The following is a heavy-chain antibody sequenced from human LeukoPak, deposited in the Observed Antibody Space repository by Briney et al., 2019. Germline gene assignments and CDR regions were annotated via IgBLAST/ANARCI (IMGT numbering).Heavy chain of an antibody. CDR2: IYYSGST. D-gene: IGHD1-26*01. V-gene: IGHV4-59*01. CDR1: SGSIRSYY. CDR3: ASSNTGSCNDAFDI. J-gene: IGHJ3*02. Sequence: KASETLSLTCTVSSGSIRSYYWSWIRQPPGKGLEWIGYIYYSGSTKYNPSLKSRVSISVDTSKNQFALKLNSVTAADTAVYYCASSNTGSCNDAFDIWGQGTMVTVSS.